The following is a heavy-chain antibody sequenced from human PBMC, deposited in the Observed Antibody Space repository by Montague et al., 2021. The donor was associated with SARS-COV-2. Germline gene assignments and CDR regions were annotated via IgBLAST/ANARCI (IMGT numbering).Heavy chain of an antibody. V-gene: IGHV4-39*07. CDR3: ARGLRIIMVRGVKREGNADY. Sequence: SETLSLTCTVSGGSIRSTTFYWGWIRQSPGKGLEWIGEISHSGITNYNPSLKSRLTLSVDTSKNQFSLKLTSVSAADTAVYYCARGLRIIMVRGVKREGNADYWGQGTLVTVSS. CDR2: ISHSGIT. D-gene: IGHD3-10*01. J-gene: IGHJ4*02. CDR1: GGSIRSTTFY.